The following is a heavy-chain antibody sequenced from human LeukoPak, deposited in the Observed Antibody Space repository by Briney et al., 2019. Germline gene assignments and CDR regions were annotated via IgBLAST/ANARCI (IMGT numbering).Heavy chain of an antibody. CDR3: ARAQDTYNSLYFDY. V-gene: IGHV3-23*01. D-gene: IGHD5-24*01. CDR1: GITFGTYA. Sequence: GGSLRLSCAASGITFGTYAMSWVRQAPVKGLEWVSAISGSGDNTYYADSVKGRFTISKDSARNTLYLQMNTLRVEDTAVYYCARAQDTYNSLYFDYWGQGALVTVPS. J-gene: IGHJ4*02. CDR2: ISGSGDNT.